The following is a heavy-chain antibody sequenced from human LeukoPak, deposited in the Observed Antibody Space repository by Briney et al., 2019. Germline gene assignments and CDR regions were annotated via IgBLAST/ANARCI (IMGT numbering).Heavy chain of an antibody. Sequence: GGSLRLSYAASGFTFDDYGMRWVRQAPGKGLEWVSGINWNGGSTGYADSVKGRFTISRDNAKNSLYLQMNSLRAEDTALYYCAGEPSWLVPCDYWGQGTLVTVSS. CDR3: AGEPSWLVPCDY. CDR2: INWNGGST. CDR1: GFTFDDYG. D-gene: IGHD6-19*01. V-gene: IGHV3-20*03. J-gene: IGHJ4*02.